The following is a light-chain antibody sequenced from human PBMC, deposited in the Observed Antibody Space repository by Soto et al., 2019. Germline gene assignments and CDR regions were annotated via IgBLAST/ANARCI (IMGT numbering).Light chain of an antibody. J-gene: IGLJ1*01. CDR2: DVS. CDR3: SSCTSGFYV. CDR1: SSDVGGYNY. Sequence: QSVLTQPASVSGSPGQSATISCTGTSSDVGGYNYVSWYQQHPGKAPKLMIYDVSARPSGVSNRFSGSKSGNTASLTISGLQAEDEGDYFCSSCTSGFYVFETGTKVTV. V-gene: IGLV2-14*01.